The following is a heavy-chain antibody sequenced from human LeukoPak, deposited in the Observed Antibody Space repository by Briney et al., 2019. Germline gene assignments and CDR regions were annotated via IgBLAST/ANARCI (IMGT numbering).Heavy chain of an antibody. CDR1: GFTVSSNY. Sequence: PGGSLRLSCAASGFTVSSNYMSWVRQAPGKGLEWVSVIYSGGSTYYADSVKGRFTISRDNSKNTLYLQMNSLRAEDTAVYYCARDTITGFWSGYYSNWFDPWGQGTLVTVSS. D-gene: IGHD3-3*01. J-gene: IGHJ5*02. V-gene: IGHV3-53*01. CDR2: IYSGGST. CDR3: ARDTITGFWSGYYSNWFDP.